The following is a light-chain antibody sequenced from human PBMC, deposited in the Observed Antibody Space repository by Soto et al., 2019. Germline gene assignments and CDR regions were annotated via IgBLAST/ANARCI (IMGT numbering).Light chain of an antibody. CDR2: EVS. Sequence: QSVLTQPPSGSGSPGQSVTIPCTGTSSDVGSYNRVSWYQQPPGTAPKLMIYEVSNRPSGVPDRFTGSKSGDTASLAISGLQAEDEADYDCSSYTSSRTYVFGTGTKGTLL. CDR1: SSDVGSYNR. V-gene: IGLV2-18*02. CDR3: SSYTSSRTYV. J-gene: IGLJ1*01.